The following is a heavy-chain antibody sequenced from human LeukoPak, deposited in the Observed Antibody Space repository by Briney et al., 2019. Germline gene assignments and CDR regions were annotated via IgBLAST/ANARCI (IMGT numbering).Heavy chain of an antibody. D-gene: IGHD3-3*01. J-gene: IGHJ4*02. Sequence: TGGSLRLSCAASGFIFSNFDMHWVRQAPGKGLEHVSSINAGGGSTYYAASVKGRFTISRDAVKDTLYLQMGSVRIEDTAVYYCARGGLESPWSGYNAPDFWGQGTLVAVSS. CDR2: INAGGGST. CDR3: ARGGLESPWSGYNAPDF. CDR1: GFIFSNFD. V-gene: IGHV3-64*02.